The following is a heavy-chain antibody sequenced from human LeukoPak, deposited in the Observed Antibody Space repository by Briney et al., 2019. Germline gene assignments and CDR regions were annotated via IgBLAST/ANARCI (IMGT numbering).Heavy chain of an antibody. CDR2: INPSGGST. CDR1: GGTFSNSA. Sequence: ASVKVSCKASGGTFSNSALSWVRQAPGQGLEWMGIINPSGGSTSYAQKFQGRVTMTTDTSTSTAYMELRSLRSDDTAVYYCARDHDYVWGSYRFGPHDYWGQGTLVTVSS. V-gene: IGHV1-46*01. D-gene: IGHD3-16*02. J-gene: IGHJ4*02. CDR3: ARDHDYVWGSYRFGPHDY.